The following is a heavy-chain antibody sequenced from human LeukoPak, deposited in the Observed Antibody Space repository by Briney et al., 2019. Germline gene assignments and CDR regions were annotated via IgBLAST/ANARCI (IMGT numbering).Heavy chain of an antibody. Sequence: GGSLRLSCEASGFTFSNSAMSWVRQAPGKGLDWFSAISGGDSTYYADSVKGRFTISRDNSKNTLYLQMNDMRAEDAAVYYCAKGSATVRPYYFDFWGQEILVSVSS. CDR3: AKGSATVRPYYFDF. V-gene: IGHV3-23*01. CDR1: GFTFSNSA. CDR2: ISGGDST. J-gene: IGHJ4*02. D-gene: IGHD2-21*02.